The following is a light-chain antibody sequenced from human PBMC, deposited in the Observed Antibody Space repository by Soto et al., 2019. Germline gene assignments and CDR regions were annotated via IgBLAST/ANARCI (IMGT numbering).Light chain of an antibody. CDR3: MQSTQLPPT. CDR1: QSLLHITGETF. Sequence: DVGMSQTPLSLSVATGQPASISFTSSQSLLHITGETFLFWYLQKPGQSPQLLIYEVSTRVSGVPDRFSGSGSGTDFTLEISRVETDDVGIYYCMQSTQLPPTFGQGTRLEIK. J-gene: IGKJ5*01. V-gene: IGKV2D-29*02. CDR2: EVS.